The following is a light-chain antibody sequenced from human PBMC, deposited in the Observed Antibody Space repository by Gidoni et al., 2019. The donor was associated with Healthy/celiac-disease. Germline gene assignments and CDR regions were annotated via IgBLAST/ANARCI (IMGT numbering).Light chain of an antibody. Sequence: LTQPRSVSGSPGQSVTISCTGTSSDVGGYNYVSWYQQHPGKAPKLMIYDVSKRPSGVPDRFSGSKSGNTASMTISGLQAEDEADYYCCSYAGSYAYVFGTGTKVTVL. CDR3: CSYAGSYAYV. CDR1: SSDVGGYNY. J-gene: IGLJ1*01. CDR2: DVS. V-gene: IGLV2-11*01.